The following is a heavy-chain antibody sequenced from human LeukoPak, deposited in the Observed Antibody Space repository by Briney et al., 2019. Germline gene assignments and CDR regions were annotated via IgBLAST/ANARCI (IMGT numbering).Heavy chain of an antibody. Sequence: ASVKVSCKASGYTFTSYGISWVRQAPGQGLEWMGWISAYNGNTNYAQKLQGRVTMTTDTSTSTAYVKLRSLRSDDTAVDYCARDEDIVVVVAAIHTLFDYWGQGTLVTVSS. J-gene: IGHJ4*02. V-gene: IGHV1-18*01. D-gene: IGHD2-15*01. CDR3: ARDEDIVVVVAAIHTLFDY. CDR2: ISAYNGNT. CDR1: GYTFTSYG.